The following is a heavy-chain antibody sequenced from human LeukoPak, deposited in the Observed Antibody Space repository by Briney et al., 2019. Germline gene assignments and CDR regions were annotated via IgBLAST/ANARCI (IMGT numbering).Heavy chain of an antibody. CDR2: ISSSSSYI. V-gene: IGHV3-21*01. CDR3: ARDAPEMYSGSYYFAFDI. J-gene: IGHJ3*02. D-gene: IGHD1-26*01. Sequence: PGGSLRLSCAASGFTFSSYSMNWVRQAPGKGLEWVSSISSSSSYIYYADSVKGRFTISRDNAKNSLYLQMYSLRAEDTAVYYCARDAPEMYSGSYYFAFDIWGQGTMVTVSS. CDR1: GFTFSSYS.